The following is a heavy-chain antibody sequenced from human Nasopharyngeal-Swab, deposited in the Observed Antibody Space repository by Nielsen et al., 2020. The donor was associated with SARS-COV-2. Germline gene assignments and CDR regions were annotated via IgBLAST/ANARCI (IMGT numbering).Heavy chain of an antibody. CDR2: INPSGGST. CDR1: GYTFTSYY. CDR3: ARRYYYDSSGYYYDLYAFDI. V-gene: IGHV1-46*01. J-gene: IGHJ3*02. D-gene: IGHD3-22*01. Sequence: ASVKVSCKASGYTFTSYYMHWVRQAPGQGLEWMGIINPSGGSTSYAQKFQGRVTMTRDTSTSTVYMELSSLRSEDTAVYYCARRYYYDSSGYYYDLYAFDIWGQGTMATVSS.